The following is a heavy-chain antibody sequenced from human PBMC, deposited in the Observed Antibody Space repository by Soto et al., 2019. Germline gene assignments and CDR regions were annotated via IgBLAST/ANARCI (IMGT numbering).Heavy chain of an antibody. CDR1: GGTFNNYA. V-gene: IGHV1-69*13. J-gene: IGHJ4*02. CDR2: IIPIFGTA. Sequence: PSVKVSCKASGGTFNNYAVTWVRQAPGQGLEWMGEIIPIFGTANYAHNFQGRVTITADEFTNTAYMELSSLRSEDTAVYYCATTRRPTYGDYLDFWGQGTLVTVSP. CDR3: ATTRRPTYGDYLDF. D-gene: IGHD4-17*01.